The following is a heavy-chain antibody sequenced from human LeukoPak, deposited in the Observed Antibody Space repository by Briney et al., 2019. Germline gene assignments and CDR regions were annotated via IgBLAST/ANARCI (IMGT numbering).Heavy chain of an antibody. J-gene: IGHJ3*02. CDR3: AKDIGVYGDYEGDAFDM. CDR2: ISWNSGSM. Sequence: PGRSLRLSCAASGFTFDEYVLHWVRHGPGKGLEWVSGISWNSGSMGYADSVEGRFTISRDNAKNSLYLQMNSLRPEDTALYYCAKDIGVYGDYEGDAFDMWGQGTMVTVSS. CDR1: GFTFDEYV. V-gene: IGHV3-9*01. D-gene: IGHD4-17*01.